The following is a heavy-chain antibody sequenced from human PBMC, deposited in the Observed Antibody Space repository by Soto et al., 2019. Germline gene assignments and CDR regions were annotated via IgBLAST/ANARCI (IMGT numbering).Heavy chain of an antibody. CDR1: GGTFSSYA. Sequence: SVKVSCKASGGTFSSYAISWVRQAPGQGLEWMGGIIPIFGTAKYAQKFQGRVTITADESTSTAYMELSSLRSEDTAVYYCSRGGSLAATDYYYYYGMDVWGQGTTVTVSS. D-gene: IGHD3-16*02. V-gene: IGHV1-69*13. CDR3: SRGGSLAATDYYYYYGMDV. J-gene: IGHJ6*02. CDR2: IIPIFGTA.